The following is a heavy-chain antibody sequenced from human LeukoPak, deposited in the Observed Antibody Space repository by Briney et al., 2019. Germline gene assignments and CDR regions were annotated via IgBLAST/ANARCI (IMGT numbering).Heavy chain of an antibody. D-gene: IGHD2-15*01. CDR3: ARPRYCSGGSCYPNWFDP. Sequence: PSETLSLTCTVSGGSMNNYYWAWIRQPPGKGLECIGYIYYSGSTNYSPSLKSRVTMSVDTSNNQFSLKLNSVTAADTAVYYCARPRYCSGGSCYPNWFDPWGQGTLVTVSS. CDR1: GGSMNNYY. CDR2: IYYSGST. V-gene: IGHV4-59*12. J-gene: IGHJ5*02.